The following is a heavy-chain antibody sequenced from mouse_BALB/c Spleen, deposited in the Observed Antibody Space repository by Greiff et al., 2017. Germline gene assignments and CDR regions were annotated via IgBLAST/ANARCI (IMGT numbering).Heavy chain of an antibody. D-gene: IGHD2-2*01. CDR2: ISYSGST. V-gene: IGHV3-8*02. CDR3: ALYYGYDGYAMDY. Sequence: EVKLQESGPSLVKPSQTLSLTCSVTGDSITSGYWNWIRKFPGNKLEYMGYISYSGSTYYNPSLKSRISITRDTSKNQYYLQLNSVTTEDTATYYCALYYGYDGYAMDYWGQGTSVTVSS. CDR1: GDSITSGY. J-gene: IGHJ4*01.